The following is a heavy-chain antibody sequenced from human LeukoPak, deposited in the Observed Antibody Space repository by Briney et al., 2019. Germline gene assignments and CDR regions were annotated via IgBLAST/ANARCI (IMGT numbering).Heavy chain of an antibody. D-gene: IGHD2/OR15-2a*01. CDR1: GFTFSSYA. CDR3: ARNGNPTLDY. V-gene: IGHV3-30*04. J-gene: IGHJ4*02. Sequence: PGRSLRLSCAASGFTFSSYAMHWVRQAPGKGLEWVAVISYDGRNKYYADSVKGRFTISRDNSKNTLYLQMNSLRAEDTAVYYCARNGNPTLDYWGQGTLVTVSS. CDR2: ISYDGRNK.